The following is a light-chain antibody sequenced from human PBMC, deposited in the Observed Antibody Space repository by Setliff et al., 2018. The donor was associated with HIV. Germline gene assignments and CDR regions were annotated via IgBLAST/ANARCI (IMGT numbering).Light chain of an antibody. CDR3: SSYAGGDTWI. CDR2: EVS. CDR1: SSDVGAYDY. V-gene: IGLV2-14*01. J-gene: IGLJ2*01. Sequence: QSVLTQPASVSGSPGQSIAISCTGTSSDVGAYDYVSWYQKHPGKAPKLIIYEVSNRPSGVSSRFSGSKSGDTASLTISGLQAEDEADYYCSSYAGGDTWIFGGGTKVTVL.